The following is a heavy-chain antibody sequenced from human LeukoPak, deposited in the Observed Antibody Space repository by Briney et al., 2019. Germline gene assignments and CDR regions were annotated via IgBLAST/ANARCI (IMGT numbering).Heavy chain of an antibody. CDR2: IKQDGREK. V-gene: IGHV3-7*01. J-gene: IGHJ4*02. D-gene: IGHD1-26*01. CDR1: GFTFSKYW. CDR3: ARDRGGSD. Sequence: PGGSLRLSCAASGFTFSKYWMSWVRQAPGRGLEWVANIKQDGREKYYVDSVKGRFTVSRDNAKNSLYLQMNNLTAEDTALYYCARDRGGSDWGQGTLVTVSS.